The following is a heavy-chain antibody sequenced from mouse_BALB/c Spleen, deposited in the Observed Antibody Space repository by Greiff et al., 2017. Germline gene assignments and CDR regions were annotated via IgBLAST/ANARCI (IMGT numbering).Heavy chain of an antibody. V-gene: IGHV2-9*02. Sequence: VQLQESGPGLVAPSQSLSITCTVSGFSLTSYGVHWVRQPPGKGLEWLGVIWAGGSTNYNSALMSRLSISKDNSKSQVFLKMNSLQTDDTAMYYCARDRQDPDGYYDFYAMDYWGQGTSVTVSS. J-gene: IGHJ4*01. CDR2: IWAGGST. D-gene: IGHD2-3*01. CDR1: GFSLTSYG. CDR3: ARDRQDPDGYYDFYAMDY.